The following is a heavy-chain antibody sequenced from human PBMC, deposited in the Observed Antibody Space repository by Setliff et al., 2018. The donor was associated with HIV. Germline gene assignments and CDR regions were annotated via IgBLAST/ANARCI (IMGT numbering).Heavy chain of an antibody. CDR1: GGSLSDYY. V-gene: IGHV4-34*01. J-gene: IGHJ3*02. Sequence: PSETLSLTCAVSGGSLSDYYWSWIRQPPGKGLEWLGEIHSSGNTKYIPSLKGLVTISVDTPKNQYSLNLKSVTAADTAVYYCARVREGFLPYDAFEIWGQGTMVTVSS. CDR2: IHSSGNT. D-gene: IGHD3-3*01. CDR3: ARVREGFLPYDAFEI.